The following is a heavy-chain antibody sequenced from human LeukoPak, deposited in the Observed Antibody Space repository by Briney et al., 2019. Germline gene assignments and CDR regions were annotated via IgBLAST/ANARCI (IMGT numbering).Heavy chain of an antibody. CDR1: GGTFSSYA. D-gene: IGHD6-19*01. J-gene: IGHJ4*02. V-gene: IGHV1-69*05. CDR3: ARDPPSGWYPFDY. Sequence: SVKVSCKASGGTFSSYAISWVRQAPGQGLEWMGRIIPIFGTANYAQKFQGRVTITTDESTSTAYMELSSLRSEDTAVYYCARDPPSGWYPFDYWGQGTLVAVSS. CDR2: IIPIFGTA.